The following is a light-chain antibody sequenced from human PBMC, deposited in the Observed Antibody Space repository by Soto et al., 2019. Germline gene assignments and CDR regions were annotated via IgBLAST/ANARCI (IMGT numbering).Light chain of an antibody. Sequence: DIQLTQSPSFLSASVGDRVAITCRASQGIRNYLAWYQQKPGKAPNLLIYAASTLHSGVPSRFSGSGSGTEFTLTISSLQPEDSATYYCQQLNSYPLTFGQGTRLEIK. CDR1: QGIRNY. CDR3: QQLNSYPLT. CDR2: AAS. J-gene: IGKJ5*01. V-gene: IGKV1-9*01.